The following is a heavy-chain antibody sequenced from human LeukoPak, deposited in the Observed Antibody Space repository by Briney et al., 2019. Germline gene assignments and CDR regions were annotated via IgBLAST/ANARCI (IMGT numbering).Heavy chain of an antibody. V-gene: IGHV4-39*07. D-gene: IGHD3-10*01. CDR3: ASYFMVRGVITNYFGY. CDR2: IYYSGST. CDR1: GGSISSSSYY. J-gene: IGHJ4*02. Sequence: SETLSLTCTVSGGSISSSSYYWGWIRQPPGKGLEWIGSIYYSGSTYYNPSLKSRVTISVDTSKNQFSLKLSSVTAADTAVYYCASYFMVRGVITNYFGYWGQGTLVTVSS.